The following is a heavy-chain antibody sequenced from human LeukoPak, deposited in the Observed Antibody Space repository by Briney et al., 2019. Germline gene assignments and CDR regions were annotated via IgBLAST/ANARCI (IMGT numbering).Heavy chain of an antibody. D-gene: IGHD4-23*01. Sequence: PSETLSLTCTVSGGSISTYYWSWIRQPPGKGLEWIGYIYYSGSTNYNPSLKSRVTISVDTSKNQLSLKLTSVTAADTAVYYCARIGGNDYWGQGTLVTVSS. CDR2: IYYSGST. CDR1: GGSISTYY. CDR3: ARIGGNDY. V-gene: IGHV4-59*08. J-gene: IGHJ4*02.